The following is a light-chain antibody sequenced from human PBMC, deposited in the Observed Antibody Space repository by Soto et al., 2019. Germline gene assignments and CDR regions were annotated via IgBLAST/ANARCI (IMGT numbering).Light chain of an antibody. CDR3: QQSYSMPWT. CDR2: GAS. J-gene: IGKJ2*01. CDR1: QSISTY. Sequence: DIQMTQSPSSLSASLGDRVTITCRASQSISTYLNWYQQKPGKAPRLLIYGASRWQSGFPSRFSGSGSGTDFTLTISRLQSEDFATYYCQQSYSMPWTFGQGTKLDIK. V-gene: IGKV1-39*01.